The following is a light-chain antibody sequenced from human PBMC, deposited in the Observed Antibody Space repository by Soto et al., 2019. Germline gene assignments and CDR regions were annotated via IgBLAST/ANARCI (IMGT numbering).Light chain of an antibody. V-gene: IGKV1-39*01. CDR2: AAS. J-gene: IGKJ5*01. Sequence: DIQMTQSPSSLSASVGDRVTITCQASQDISDSLNWYQQKPGKAPKLLIYAASSLQSGVPSRFSGSGSGTDFTLTISSLQPEDFATYYCQQSYSTPAFGQGTRLEI. CDR3: QQSYSTPA. CDR1: QDISDS.